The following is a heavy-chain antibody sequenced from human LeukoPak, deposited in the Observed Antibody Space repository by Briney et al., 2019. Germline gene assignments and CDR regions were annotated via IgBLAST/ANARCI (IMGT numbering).Heavy chain of an antibody. CDR3: ARAIQFGGYFDY. D-gene: IGHD2-15*01. CDR1: GFTFSSYS. V-gene: IGHV3-21*04. CDR2: ISSSSSYI. J-gene: IGHJ4*02. Sequence: PGGSLRLSCAASGFTFSSYSMNWVRQAPGKGLEWVSSISSSSSYIYYADSVKGRFTISRDNSKNTLYLQMNSLRAEDTAVYYCARAIQFGGYFDYWGQGTLVTVST.